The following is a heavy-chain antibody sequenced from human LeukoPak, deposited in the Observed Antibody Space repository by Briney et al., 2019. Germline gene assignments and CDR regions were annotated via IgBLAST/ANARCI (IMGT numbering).Heavy chain of an antibody. Sequence: SETLSLTCTVSGGSNSSYYWSWIRQPPGKGLEWTGYIYYSGSTNYNPSLKSRVTISVDTSKNQFSLKLSSVTAADTAVYYCARDPVGGLARAHWGQGTLVTVSS. J-gene: IGHJ4*02. CDR3: ARDPVGGLARAH. V-gene: IGHV4-59*01. D-gene: IGHD3-16*01. CDR1: GGSNSSYY. CDR2: IYYSGST.